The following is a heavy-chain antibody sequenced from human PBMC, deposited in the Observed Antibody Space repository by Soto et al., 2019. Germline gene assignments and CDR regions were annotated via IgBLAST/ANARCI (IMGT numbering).Heavy chain of an antibody. CDR1: GGSISSYY. CDR3: ARGCSGGSCYLSPWFDP. CDR2: IYYSGST. D-gene: IGHD2-15*01. Sequence: PSETLSLTCTVSGGSISSYYWSWIRQPPGKGLEWIGYIYYSGSTNYNPSLKSRVTISVDTSKNQFSLKLSSVTAAVTAVYYCARGCSGGSCYLSPWFDPWGQGTLVTVSS. V-gene: IGHV4-59*01. J-gene: IGHJ5*02.